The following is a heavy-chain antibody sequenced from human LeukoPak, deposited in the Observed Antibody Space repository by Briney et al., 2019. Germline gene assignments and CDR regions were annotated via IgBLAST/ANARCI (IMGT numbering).Heavy chain of an antibody. J-gene: IGHJ4*02. CDR3: ARIERWFGELLGDY. V-gene: IGHV1-2*02. Sequence: ASVKVSCKASGYTFTGYYMHWVRQAPGQGLEWMGWVNPNSGGTNYAQKLQGRVTMTTDTSTSTAYMELRSLRSDDTAVYYCARIERWFGELLGDYWGQGTLVTVSS. CDR1: GYTFTGYY. D-gene: IGHD3-10*01. CDR2: VNPNSGGT.